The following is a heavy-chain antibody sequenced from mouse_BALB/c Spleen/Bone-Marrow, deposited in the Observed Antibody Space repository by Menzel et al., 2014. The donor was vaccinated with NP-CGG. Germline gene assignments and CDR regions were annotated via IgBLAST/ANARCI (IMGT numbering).Heavy chain of an antibody. CDR1: GFSLTSYG. V-gene: IGHV2-5-1*01. Sequence: VQLQESGPSLVQPSQSLSITCTVSGFSLTSYGVHWVRPSPGKGLEWLGVIWRGGSTDYNAAFMSRLSITKDNSKSQVFFKMNSLQADDTAIYYCAKNGRYDGWFAYWGQGTLVTVSA. CDR3: AKNGRYDGWFAY. CDR2: IWRGGST. D-gene: IGHD2-14*01. J-gene: IGHJ3*01.